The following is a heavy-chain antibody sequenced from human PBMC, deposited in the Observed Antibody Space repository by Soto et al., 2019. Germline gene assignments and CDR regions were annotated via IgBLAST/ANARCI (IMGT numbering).Heavy chain of an antibody. Sequence: GESLNISCKGSGYSFTSYCIGWVRQMPGKGLEWMGIICPGDSDTRYSPSFQGQVTISADKSISTAYLQWSSLKASDTAMYYCARSAIVGATTIYYYGMDVWGQGTTVTVSS. D-gene: IGHD1-26*01. CDR1: GYSFTSYC. V-gene: IGHV5-51*01. J-gene: IGHJ6*02. CDR2: ICPGDSDT. CDR3: ARSAIVGATTIYYYGMDV.